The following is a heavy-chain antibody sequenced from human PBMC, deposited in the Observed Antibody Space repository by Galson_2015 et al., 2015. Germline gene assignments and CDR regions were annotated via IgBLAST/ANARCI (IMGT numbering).Heavy chain of an antibody. CDR3: ARQSGYSYGWDFDY. Sequence: SVKVSCKASGYTFTSYAMHWVRQAPGQRLEWMGWINAGNGNTKYSQKFQGRVTITRDTSASTAYMELSSLRSEDTAVYYCARQSGYSYGWDFDYWGQGTLDTVSS. CDR2: INAGNGNT. CDR1: GYTFTSYA. V-gene: IGHV1-3*01. J-gene: IGHJ4*02. D-gene: IGHD5-18*01.